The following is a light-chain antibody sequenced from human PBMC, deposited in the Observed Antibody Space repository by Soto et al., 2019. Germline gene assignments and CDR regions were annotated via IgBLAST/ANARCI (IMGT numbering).Light chain of an antibody. CDR3: ISYTRRNTLA. CDR2: EVT. Sequence: QSALTQPASVSGSPGQSITISCTGTSSDVGGYNFVSWYQQYPGKAPKLIIYEVTDRPSGVSNRFSGSKSGSTASLTISGLQAEDEADYYCISYTRRNTLAFGGGTKVTVL. J-gene: IGLJ2*01. CDR1: SSDVGGYNF. V-gene: IGLV2-14*01.